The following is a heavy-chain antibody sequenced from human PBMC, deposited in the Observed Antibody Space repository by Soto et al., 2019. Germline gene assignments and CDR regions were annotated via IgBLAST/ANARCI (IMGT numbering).Heavy chain of an antibody. CDR1: GGSIRSYF. Sequence: SETLSLTCTVSGGSIRSYFWIWIRQAPGKGLEWIGYIYSNEYTDYNPSLKSRVTISVDTSKDQFSLQLKSVTAAATADYYCARDREAYDSSGCIDFWVQETLVTVSS. J-gene: IGHJ4*02. CDR3: ARDREAYDSSGCIDF. V-gene: IGHV4-4*08. D-gene: IGHD3-22*01. CDR2: IYSNEYT.